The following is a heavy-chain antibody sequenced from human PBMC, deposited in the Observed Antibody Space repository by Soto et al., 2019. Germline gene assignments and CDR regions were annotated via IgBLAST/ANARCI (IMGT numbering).Heavy chain of an antibody. CDR1: GYSFTSYW. Sequence: PGESLKISCKGSGYSFTSYWIGWVRQMPGKGLEWMGIIYPGDSDTRYSPSFQGQVTISADKSISTAYLQWSSLKASDTAMYYCARLPKRRGHYYYGMDVWGQGTTVTVSS. V-gene: IGHV5-51*01. J-gene: IGHJ6*02. CDR2: IYPGDSDT. CDR3: ARLPKRRGHYYYGMDV.